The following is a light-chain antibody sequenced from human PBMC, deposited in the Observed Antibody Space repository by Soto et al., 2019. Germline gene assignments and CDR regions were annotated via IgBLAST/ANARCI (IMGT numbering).Light chain of an antibody. CDR1: QSVSSSY. CDR2: GAS. J-gene: IGKJ1*01. Sequence: EIVLTQSPGTLSLSPGERATLSCRASQSVSSSYLAWYQQKPGQAPRLLIYGASSRATGIPDRCSGSGSGTDFTLTISRLEPEDLAVYYCQQYCSSLWTFGQGTKVEIK. CDR3: QQYCSSLWT. V-gene: IGKV3-20*01.